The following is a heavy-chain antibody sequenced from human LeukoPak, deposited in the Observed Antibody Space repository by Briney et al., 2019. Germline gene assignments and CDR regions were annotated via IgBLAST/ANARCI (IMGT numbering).Heavy chain of an antibody. CDR1: GFTFSSYG. V-gene: IGHV3-23*01. CDR2: ISGSGGST. J-gene: IGHJ4*02. D-gene: IGHD3-10*01. CDR3: AKDFGKYYYGSGSP. Sequence: GGSLRLSCAATGFTFSSYGMSWVRQAPGKGLEWVSAISGSGGSTYYADSVKGRFTISRDNSKNTLYLQMNSLRAEDTAVYYCAKDFGKYYYGSGSPWGQGTLVTVSS.